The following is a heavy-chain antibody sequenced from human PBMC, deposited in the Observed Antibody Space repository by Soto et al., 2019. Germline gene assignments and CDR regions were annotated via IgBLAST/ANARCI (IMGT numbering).Heavy chain of an antibody. CDR3: ARDRDIVATMYFDY. D-gene: IGHD5-12*01. CDR2: ISYDGSNK. V-gene: IGHV3-30-3*01. CDR1: GFTFSSYA. Sequence: QVQLVESGGGVVQPGRSLRLSCAASGFTFSSYAMHWVRQAPGKGLAWVAVISYDGSNKYYADSVKGRFTISRDNSKNTLYLQMNSLRAEDTAVYYCARDRDIVATMYFDYWGQGTLVTVSS. J-gene: IGHJ4*02.